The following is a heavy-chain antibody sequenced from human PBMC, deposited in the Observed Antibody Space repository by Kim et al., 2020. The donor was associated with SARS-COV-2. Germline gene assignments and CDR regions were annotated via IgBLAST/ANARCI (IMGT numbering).Heavy chain of an antibody. V-gene: IGHV3-11*06. CDR3: AREARLRYFDWLLYYYFDY. D-gene: IGHD3-9*01. J-gene: IGHJ4*02. Sequence: KGRFTSSRDNAKNSLYLQMNSLRDEGTAVYYCAREARLRYFDWLLYYYFDYWGQGTLVTVSS.